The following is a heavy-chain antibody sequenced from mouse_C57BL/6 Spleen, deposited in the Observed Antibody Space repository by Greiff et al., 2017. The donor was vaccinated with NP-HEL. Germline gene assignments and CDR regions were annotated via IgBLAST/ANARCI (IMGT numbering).Heavy chain of an antibody. CDR2: IDPSDSYT. D-gene: IGHD1-1*01. J-gene: IGHJ2*01. CDR3: ARKYYGFDY. Sequence: QVQLQQPGAELVKPGASVKLSCKASGYTFTSYWMPWVKQRPGQGLEWIGEIDPSDSYTNYNQKFKGKATLTVDTSSSTAYMQRSSLTSEDSAVYYCARKYYGFDYWGQGTTLTVSS. CDR1: GYTFTSYW. V-gene: IGHV1-50*01.